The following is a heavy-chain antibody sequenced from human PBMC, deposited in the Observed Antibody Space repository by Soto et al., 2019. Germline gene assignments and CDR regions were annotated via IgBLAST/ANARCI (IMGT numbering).Heavy chain of an antibody. CDR1: GGSISRGDYY. D-gene: IGHD3-10*01. Sequence: SETLSLTCTVSGGSISRGDYYWSWIRQPPGKGLEWIGYIYYSGSTYYNPSLKSRVTISVDTSKNQFPLKLSSVTAADTAVYYCAREGAMVRGVITPGALDYRGQGTLVTVSS. CDR2: IYYSGST. CDR3: AREGAMVRGVITPGALDY. J-gene: IGHJ4*02. V-gene: IGHV4-30-4*01.